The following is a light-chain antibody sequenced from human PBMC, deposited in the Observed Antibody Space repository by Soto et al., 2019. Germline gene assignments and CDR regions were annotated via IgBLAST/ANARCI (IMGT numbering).Light chain of an antibody. CDR3: CSYAGTYTGV. J-gene: IGLJ1*01. CDR1: SSDVGRYSY. CDR2: DVS. V-gene: IGLV2-11*01. Sequence: QSVLTQPRSVSGSPGQSVSISCTGTSSDVGRYSYVSWYQQHPGKAPKLMIYDVSERPSGVPDCFSGSKSGNTASLTISGLQAEDEADYYCCSYAGTYTGVFGTGTKVTVL.